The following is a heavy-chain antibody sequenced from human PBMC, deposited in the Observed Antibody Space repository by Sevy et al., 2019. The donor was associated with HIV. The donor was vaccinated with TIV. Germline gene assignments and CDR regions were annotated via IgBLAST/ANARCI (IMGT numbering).Heavy chain of an antibody. CDR2: ISYDGSNK. CDR1: GFTFSSYG. D-gene: IGHD3-22*01. J-gene: IGHJ3*02. V-gene: IGHV3-30*18. CDR3: AKGVYYYDSSGYLSLGAFDI. Sequence: GGSVRLSCAASGFTFSSYGMHWVRQAPGKGLEWVAVISYDGSNKYYADSVKGRFTISRDNSKNTLYLQMNSLRAEDTAVYYYAKGVYYYDSSGYLSLGAFDIWGQGTMVTVSS.